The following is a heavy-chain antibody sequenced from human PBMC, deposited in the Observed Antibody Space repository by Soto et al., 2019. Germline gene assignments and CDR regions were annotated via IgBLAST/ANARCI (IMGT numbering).Heavy chain of an antibody. D-gene: IGHD4-17*01. J-gene: IGHJ4*02. CDR1: GYTFSNYG. Sequence: QVQLVQSGAEVKRPGASVRVSCKASGYTFSNYGVTWVRQAPGQGLEWMGWISAYNGNTNIAQKLQGRITMTTATSTSTAYMELRSLRSDDTAVYYCARSHGDYAGYWGQGTLVTVSS. CDR3: ARSHGDYAGY. V-gene: IGHV1-18*01. CDR2: ISAYNGNT.